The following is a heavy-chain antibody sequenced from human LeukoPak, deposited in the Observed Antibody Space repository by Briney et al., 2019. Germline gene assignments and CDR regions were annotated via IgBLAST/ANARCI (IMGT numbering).Heavy chain of an antibody. J-gene: IGHJ4*02. D-gene: IGHD6-13*01. CDR1: GFTFSSYG. Sequence: GGSLRLSCAASGFTFSSYGMHWVRQAPGKGLEWVAFIRYDGSNKYYADSVKGRFTISRDNSKNTLYLQMNSLRAEDTAVYYCAKDRTGIAAAGRFVFDYWGQGTLVTVSS. V-gene: IGHV3-30*02. CDR2: IRYDGSNK. CDR3: AKDRTGIAAAGRFVFDY.